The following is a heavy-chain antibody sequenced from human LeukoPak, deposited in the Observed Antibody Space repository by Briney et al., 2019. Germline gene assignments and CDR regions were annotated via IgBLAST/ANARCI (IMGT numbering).Heavy chain of an antibody. CDR3: ARGFSGVATVDP. V-gene: IGHV4-30-4*01. J-gene: IGHJ5*02. CDR1: RGSLSSGDYY. CDR2: IYYSGST. Sequence: SQTLSLTCTVSRGSLSSGDYYWSWIRQPPGTGLEWIGYIYYSGSTYYNPSLKTRVTISVDTSKNRFSLKLSSVTAADTAVYYCARGFSGVATVDPWGQGTLVTVSS. D-gene: IGHD5-12*01.